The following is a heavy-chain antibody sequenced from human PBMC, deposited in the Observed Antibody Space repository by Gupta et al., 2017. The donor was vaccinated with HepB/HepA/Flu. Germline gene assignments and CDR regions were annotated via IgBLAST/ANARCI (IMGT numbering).Heavy chain of an antibody. Sequence: LEWVSAIGHSSGDINYADSVEGRFTVSRDNSKNTLFLQMNSLRVEDTGVYFCSKEGPSDYYPTLDICGQGTTVTVS. CDR2: IGHSSGDI. CDR3: SKEGPSDYYPTLDI. V-gene: IGHV3-23*01. D-gene: IGHD3-10*01. J-gene: IGHJ6*02.